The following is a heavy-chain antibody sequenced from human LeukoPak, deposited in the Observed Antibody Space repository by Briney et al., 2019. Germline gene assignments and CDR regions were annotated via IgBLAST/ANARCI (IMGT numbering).Heavy chain of an antibody. V-gene: IGHV3-48*04. J-gene: IGHJ4*02. D-gene: IGHD4-17*01. CDR1: GFTFSSYS. CDR2: ISSSSSTI. Sequence: PGGSLRLSCAASGFTFSSYSMNWVRQAPGKGLEWVSYISSSSSTIYYADSVKGRFTISRDNAKNSLYLQMNSLRAEDTAVYYCARGHDYGDYRYYFDYWGQGTLVTVSS. CDR3: ARGHDYGDYRYYFDY.